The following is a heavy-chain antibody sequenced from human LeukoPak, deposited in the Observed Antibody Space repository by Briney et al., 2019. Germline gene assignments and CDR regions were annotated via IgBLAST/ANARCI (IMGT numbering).Heavy chain of an antibody. Sequence: SETLSLTCTVSGGSISSGTYYWTWIRQSGGKGLEWIERIYTSGSTNSNPSLQSRVPISVDTSKNQFSLKLSSVTAADTAVYYCARDLTVVVPAALLEYYYYYMDVWGKGTTVTVSS. CDR1: GGSISSGTYY. CDR3: ARDLTVVVPAALLEYYYYYMDV. D-gene: IGHD2-2*01. J-gene: IGHJ6*03. V-gene: IGHV4-61*02. CDR2: IYTSGST.